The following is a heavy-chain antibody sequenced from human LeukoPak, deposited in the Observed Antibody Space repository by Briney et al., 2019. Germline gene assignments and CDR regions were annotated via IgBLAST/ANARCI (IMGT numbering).Heavy chain of an antibody. CDR1: GFMFNKYD. J-gene: IGHJ4*02. Sequence: GGSLRLSCAASGFMFNKYDMSWVRRAPGKGLEWVSVIYSGGDTYYADSVKGRFTISRDNSKNTLYLQMNSLRAEDTAVYYCAREEGPLDYWGQGTLVTVSS. CDR3: AREEGPLDY. V-gene: IGHV3-66*01. CDR2: IYSGGDT.